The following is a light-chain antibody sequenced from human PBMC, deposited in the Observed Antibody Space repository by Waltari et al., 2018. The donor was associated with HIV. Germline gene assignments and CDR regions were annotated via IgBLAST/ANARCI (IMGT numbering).Light chain of an antibody. V-gene: IGLV7-46*01. CDR1: TGCVAKTPY. J-gene: IGLJ3*02. CDR3: LLSYSGVRV. CDR2: DTE. Sequence: QVVLTPETSLSVSPGGTLPVTCAAVTGCVAKTPYTHSIQLKPGQAPRTIKDDTEKRPPWTPGRFAGSLIGGRAALMLAGALPDDEADYYCLLSYSGVRVFGGGTKLTV.